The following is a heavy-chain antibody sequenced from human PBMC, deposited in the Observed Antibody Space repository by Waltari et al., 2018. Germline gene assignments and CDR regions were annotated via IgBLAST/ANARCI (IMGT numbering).Heavy chain of an antibody. CDR3: ARQGEGSDWYELVFDY. J-gene: IGHJ4*02. CDR1: GYSFPSYW. CDR2: HYPGDSDT. Sequence: EVQLVQSGAEVKTPGESLKISCKGSGYSFPSYWIGWVSQRTGKGLELRGRHYPGDSDTRYRPSFQGQVTISADKSISTAYLQWSSLKASDTAMYYCARQGEGSDWYELVFDYWGQGTLVTVSS. V-gene: IGHV5-51*01. D-gene: IGHD6-19*01.